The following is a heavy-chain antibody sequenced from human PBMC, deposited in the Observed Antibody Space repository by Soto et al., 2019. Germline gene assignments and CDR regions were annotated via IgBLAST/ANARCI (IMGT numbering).Heavy chain of an antibody. CDR3: ARVGAGYPPASPTASGYYYYGMDV. V-gene: IGHV4-34*01. CDR1: GGSFSGFY. Sequence: ASETLSLTCAVYGGSFSGFYRSWVRQPPGKGLEGSGEINHSGSTNYNPSLKSRVTISVDTSKNQFSLKLSSVTAADTAVYYCARVGAGYPPASPTASGYYYYGMDVWGQGTTVTVSS. D-gene: IGHD2-15*01. CDR2: INHSGST. J-gene: IGHJ6*02.